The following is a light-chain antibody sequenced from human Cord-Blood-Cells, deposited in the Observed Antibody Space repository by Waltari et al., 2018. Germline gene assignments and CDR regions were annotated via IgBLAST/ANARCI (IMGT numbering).Light chain of an antibody. CDR3: CSYEGSSTWV. V-gene: IGLV2-23*01. Sequence: SALTQPASVSVSPGQSITISCTGTISDYLSYNLVSWYQQQPGKAPKLMIYEGSKRKSGVSLRFAGSTSGNTVSSTISGLQAEAEDDYYCCSYEGSSTWVFGGGPKLTVL. CDR2: EGS. CDR1: ISDYLSYNL. J-gene: IGLJ3*02.